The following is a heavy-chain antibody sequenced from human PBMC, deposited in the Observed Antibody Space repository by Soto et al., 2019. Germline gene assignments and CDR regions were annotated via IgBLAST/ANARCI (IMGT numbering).Heavy chain of an antibody. CDR1: GGSISSSSYY. CDR2: IYYSGST. CDR3: ARPCGIRGGAFDI. J-gene: IGHJ3*02. Sequence: SETLSLTCTVSGGSISSSSYYWGWIRQPPGKGLEWIGSIYYSGSTYYNPSLKSRVTISVDTSKNQFSLKLSSVTAADTAVYYCARPCGIRGGAFDIWGQGTMVTVS. D-gene: IGHD2-15*01. V-gene: IGHV4-39*01.